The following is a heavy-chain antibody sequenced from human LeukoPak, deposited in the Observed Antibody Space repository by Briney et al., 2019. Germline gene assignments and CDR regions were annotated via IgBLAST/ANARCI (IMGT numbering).Heavy chain of an antibody. CDR2: IKEDGSEK. V-gene: IGHV3-7*01. Sequence: GGSLRLSCAASGFTFSSYWMNWVRQAPWKGLEWVANIKEDGSEKYYVDSVKGRFTISRDNTKNSLYLQMNSLRAEDTAVYYCARRVCSGGGCYFDFWGQGTLVTVSS. D-gene: IGHD2-15*01. CDR3: ARRVCSGGGCYFDF. CDR1: GFTFSSYW. J-gene: IGHJ4*02.